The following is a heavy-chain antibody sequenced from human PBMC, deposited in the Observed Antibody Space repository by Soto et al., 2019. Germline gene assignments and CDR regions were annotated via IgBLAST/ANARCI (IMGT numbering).Heavy chain of an antibody. CDR1: GGTFSSYA. CDR2: IIPIFGTA. D-gene: IGHD3-16*01. Sequence: SVKVSCKASGGTFSSYAISWLRQSPGQGLEWMGGIIPIFGTANYAQKFQGRVTITADESTSTAYMELSSLRSEDTAVYYCARGSSLDGSYVLRYYYYYGMDVWGQGTTVTVSS. J-gene: IGHJ6*02. CDR3: ARGSSLDGSYVLRYYYYYGMDV. V-gene: IGHV1-69*13.